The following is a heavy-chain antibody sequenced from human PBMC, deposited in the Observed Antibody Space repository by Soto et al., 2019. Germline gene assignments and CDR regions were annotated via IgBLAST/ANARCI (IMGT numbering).Heavy chain of an antibody. J-gene: IGHJ4*02. D-gene: IGHD6-13*01. Sequence: EVQLVQSGAEVKKPGESLRISCKGSGYSFTNYWIIWVRHMPGKGLEWMGRIDPDDSYTSYSPSFQGHVTISADKSISTAYLHWSSLKDSDTAIYYCARPGSDWYVDYWGQGTLVTVSS. V-gene: IGHV5-10-1*03. CDR3: ARPGSDWYVDY. CDR1: GYSFTNYW. CDR2: IDPDDSYT.